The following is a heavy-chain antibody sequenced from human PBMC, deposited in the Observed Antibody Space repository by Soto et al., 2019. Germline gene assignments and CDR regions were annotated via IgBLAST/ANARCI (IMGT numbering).Heavy chain of an antibody. CDR3: ARVPDSGRPYGDYGPRDPRTRYHYYYYYGMDV. D-gene: IGHD4-17*01. CDR1: GFTFSSYA. CDR2: ISYDGSNK. Sequence: GGSLRLSCAASGFTFSSYAMHWVRQAPGKGLEWVAVISYDGSNKYYADSVKGRFTISRDNSKNTLYLQMNSLRAEDKVGYYCARVPDSGRPYGDYGPRDPRTRYHYYYYYGMDVWGQGTTVTVSS. J-gene: IGHJ6*02. V-gene: IGHV3-30-3*01.